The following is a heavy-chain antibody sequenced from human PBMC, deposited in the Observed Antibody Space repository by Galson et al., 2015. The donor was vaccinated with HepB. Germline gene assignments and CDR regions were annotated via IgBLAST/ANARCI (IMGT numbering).Heavy chain of an antibody. V-gene: IGHV3-21*01. Sequence: SLRLSCAASGFTFSNYNMNWVRQAPGKGLEWVSSISPTGSYIFYADSVKGRFTISRDSAKYSLYLQMNSLRAEDTAVYYCARGRGSTPPYYFDYWGQGTPVTVTS. CDR2: ISPTGSYI. CDR1: GFTFSNYN. D-gene: IGHD2-15*01. CDR3: ARGRGSTPPYYFDY. J-gene: IGHJ4*02.